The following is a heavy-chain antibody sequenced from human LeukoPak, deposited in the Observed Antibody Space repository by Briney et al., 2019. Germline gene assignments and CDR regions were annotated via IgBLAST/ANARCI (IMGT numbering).Heavy chain of an antibody. CDR3: ARNAYCGGDCYLDGMDV. D-gene: IGHD2-21*02. CDR1: GFTFSSYS. Sequence: GGSLRLSCAASGFTFSSYSMNWVRQAPGKGLEWVSSISSSSSYIYYADSVKGRFTISRDNANNSLYLQMNSLRAEDTAVYYCARNAYCGGDCYLDGMDVWGQGTTVTVSS. V-gene: IGHV3-21*01. J-gene: IGHJ6*02. CDR2: ISSSSSYI.